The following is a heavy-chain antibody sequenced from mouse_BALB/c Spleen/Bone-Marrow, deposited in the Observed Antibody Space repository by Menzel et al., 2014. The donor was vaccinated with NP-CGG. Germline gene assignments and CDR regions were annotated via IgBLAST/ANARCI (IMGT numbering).Heavy chain of an antibody. CDR2: IYPGSGTI. CDR1: GYTFTSYW. V-gene: IGHV1S22*01. Sequence: LQHSGSELVRPGASVKLSCKASGYTFTSYWIHRVKQRPGQGLEWIGNIYPGSGTINYDEKFKNKATLTVDTSSSIAYMQLSSLTSEDSAVYYCRCYDYTMDYWGQGTSVTVSS. D-gene: IGHD1-1*01. CDR3: RCYDYTMDY. J-gene: IGHJ4*01.